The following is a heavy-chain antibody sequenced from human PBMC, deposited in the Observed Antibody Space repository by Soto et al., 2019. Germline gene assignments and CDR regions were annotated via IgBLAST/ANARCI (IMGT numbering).Heavy chain of an antibody. CDR2: IYWDDDK. D-gene: IGHD1-1*01. CDR3: AHRLEIAVTGTLYY. Sequence: QITLKESGPTLVKPTQTLTLTCTFSGFSLTTSGVGVGWIRRPPGKALEWLALIYWDDDKRYSPSLKSRLTITKDTSKNQVVLTMTNMDPVDTATYYCAHRLEIAVTGTLYYWGQGTLVTVSS. CDR1: GFSLTTSGVG. V-gene: IGHV2-5*02. J-gene: IGHJ4*02.